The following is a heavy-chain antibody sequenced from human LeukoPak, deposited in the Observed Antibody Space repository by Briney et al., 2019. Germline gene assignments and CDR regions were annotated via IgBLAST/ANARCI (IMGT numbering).Heavy chain of an antibody. Sequence: PGGSLRLSCAASGFTFSSYAMSWVRQAPGKGLQWVSAISGSGGSKYYADSVKGRFTISRDNSKNTLYLQMNSLRAEDTAVYYCAKCFWSGYYTGYYFDDWGQGTLVTVSS. J-gene: IGHJ4*02. CDR3: AKCFWSGYYTGYYFDD. D-gene: IGHD3-3*01. CDR1: GFTFSSYA. V-gene: IGHV3-23*01. CDR2: ISGSGGSK.